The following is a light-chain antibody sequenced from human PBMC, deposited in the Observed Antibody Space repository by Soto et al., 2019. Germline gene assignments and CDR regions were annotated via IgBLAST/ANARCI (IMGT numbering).Light chain of an antibody. CDR2: QVT. J-gene: IGLJ1*01. Sequence: SALTQPASVSGSPGQSITISCTGTSSDIGGYYYVSWYQHHPGKAPKLIIYQVTNRPSGVSHRFSGSKSGNTASLTISGLQAEDEADYYCTSYSSSSTFYVFGAGTKGTVL. V-gene: IGLV2-14*01. CDR1: SSDIGGYYY. CDR3: TSYSSSSTFYV.